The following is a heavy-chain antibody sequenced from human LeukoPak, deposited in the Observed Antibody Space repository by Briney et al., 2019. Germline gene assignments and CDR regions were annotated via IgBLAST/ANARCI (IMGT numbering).Heavy chain of an antibody. J-gene: IGHJ4*02. CDR3: ARERWYSSSWYFDY. V-gene: IGHV4-59*12. CDR1: GGSISSYY. D-gene: IGHD6-13*01. Sequence: SETLSLTCTVSGGSISSYYWSWIRQPPGKGLEWIASINHSGTTYYNPSLASRVSISVDTSKNQFSLRLTSVTVADTAVYYCARERWYSSSWYFDYWGQGTLVTVSS. CDR2: INHSGTT.